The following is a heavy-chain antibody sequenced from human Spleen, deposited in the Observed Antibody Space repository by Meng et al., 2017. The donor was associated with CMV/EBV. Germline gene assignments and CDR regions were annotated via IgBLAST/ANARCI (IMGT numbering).Heavy chain of an antibody. V-gene: IGHV3-21*01. CDR2: ISGSGQDT. D-gene: IGHD2-2*01. CDR1: TFMPYN. CDR3: ARDLQTFCGSPGCYDGFPH. Sequence: TFMPYNRNWVRQAPGKGLEWVSSISGSGQDTYYADSLRGRFTVSRDNRRKALYLQMDALRVEDTAVYYCARDLQTFCGSPGCYDGFPHWGQGTLVTVSS. J-gene: IGHJ4*02.